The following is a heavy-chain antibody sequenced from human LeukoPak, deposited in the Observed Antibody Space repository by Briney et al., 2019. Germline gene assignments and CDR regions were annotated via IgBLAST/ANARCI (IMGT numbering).Heavy chain of an antibody. CDR1: GFTFSSHA. CDR3: ARVNDAFDI. CDR2: ISSNGGST. V-gene: IGHV3-64*01. Sequence: GGSLRLSCAASGFTFSSHAMHWVRQAPGKGLEYVSGISSNGGSTYYANSVKGRFTISRDNSKNTLYLQMGSLRAEDMAVYYCARVNDAFDIWGQGTMVTVSS. J-gene: IGHJ3*02.